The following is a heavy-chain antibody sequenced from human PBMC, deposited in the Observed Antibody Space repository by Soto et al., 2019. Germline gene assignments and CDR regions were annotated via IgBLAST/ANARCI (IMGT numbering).Heavy chain of an antibody. J-gene: IGHJ4*02. Sequence: QVQLVQSGAEVKKPGASVKVSCKASGYTFTSYYMHWVRQAPGQGLEWMGIINPSGGSTSYAQKSQGRVTMTRDTSTNTVYMELSSLRSEDTAVYYCAMQQRSFGYWGQGTLVTVSS. CDR3: AMQQRSFGY. V-gene: IGHV1-46*01. D-gene: IGHD6-13*01. CDR2: INPSGGST. CDR1: GYTFTSYY.